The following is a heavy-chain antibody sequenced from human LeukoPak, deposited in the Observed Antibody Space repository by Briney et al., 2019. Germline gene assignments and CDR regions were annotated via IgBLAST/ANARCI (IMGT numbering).Heavy chain of an antibody. J-gene: IGHJ4*02. CDR1: GFTFGDYA. V-gene: IGHV3-49*04. CDR2: IRSKTYGGTT. CDR3: TKVEWELPRN. D-gene: IGHD1-26*01. Sequence: GRSLRLSCRTAGFTFGDYAMSWVRQAPGKGLEWVGFIRSKTYGGTTEYDASVKDRFTISRDDSKSIAYLQMNSLETEDTGVYYCTKVEWELPRNWGQGTLVTVSS.